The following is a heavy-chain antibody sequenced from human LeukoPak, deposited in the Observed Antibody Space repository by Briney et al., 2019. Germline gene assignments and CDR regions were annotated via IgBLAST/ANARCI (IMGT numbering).Heavy chain of an antibody. CDR1: GGSFXXXX. Sequence: SLTXAVXGGSFXXXXXSWXXXXPXKGLEWIGEINHSGSTNYNPSLKSRVTISVDTSKNQFSLKLSSVTAADTAVYYCXXXPTGYWGQGTLVTXSS. CDR2: INHSGST. V-gene: IGHV4-34*01. J-gene: IGHJ4*02. D-gene: IGHD4-17*01. CDR3: XXXPTGY.